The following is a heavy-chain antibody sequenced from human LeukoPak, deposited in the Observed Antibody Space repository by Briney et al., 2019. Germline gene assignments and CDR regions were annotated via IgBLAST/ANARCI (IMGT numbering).Heavy chain of an antibody. CDR3: AKSNGYGLIDY. V-gene: IGHV4-39*01. J-gene: IGHJ4*02. CDR2: IYSSGNT. Sequence: SETLSLTCAVSGASISSSNYYWGWVRQSPGKGLEWIGNIYSSGNTYYSASLKSRVTMYIDTSKNQFSLKLSSVTAADTAMYYCAKSNGYGLIDYWGRGTLVTVSS. D-gene: IGHD5-12*01. CDR1: GASISSSNYY.